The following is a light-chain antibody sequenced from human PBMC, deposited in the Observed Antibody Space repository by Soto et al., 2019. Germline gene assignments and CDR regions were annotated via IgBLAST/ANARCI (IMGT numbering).Light chain of an antibody. CDR2: AAS. CDR1: QGISNY. J-gene: IGKJ1*01. V-gene: IGKV1-27*01. Sequence: DIQMTQSPSSLSASVGDRVTITCRASQGISNYFDWYQQKPGKVPQLLIYAASTLQSGVPSRFSGSGSGTDFTLNIRSLQPEDVATYYCHNYNSAPGTVGQGTKVEIK. CDR3: HNYNSAPGT.